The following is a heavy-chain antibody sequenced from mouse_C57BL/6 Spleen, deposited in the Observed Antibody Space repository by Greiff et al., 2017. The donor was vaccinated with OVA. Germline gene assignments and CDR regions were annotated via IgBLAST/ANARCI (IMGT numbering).Heavy chain of an antibody. J-gene: IGHJ4*01. CDR3: ARDHSSSYYYYAMDY. CDR2: ISDGGSYT. V-gene: IGHV5-4*01. Sequence: EVQVVESGGGLVKPGRSLKLSCAASGFTFSSYAMSWVRQTPEKRLEWVATISDGGSYTYYPDNVKGRFTISRDNAKNNLYLQMSHLKSEDTAMYYCARDHSSSYYYYAMDYWGQGTSVTVSS. D-gene: IGHD1-1*01. CDR1: GFTFSSYA.